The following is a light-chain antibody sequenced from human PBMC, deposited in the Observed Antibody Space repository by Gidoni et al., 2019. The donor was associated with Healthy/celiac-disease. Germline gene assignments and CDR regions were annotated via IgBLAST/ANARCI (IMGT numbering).Light chain of an antibody. V-gene: IGKV1-5*01. CDR1: QSISSW. J-gene: IGKJ2*01. Sequence: DIQMTQSPSTLSASVGDRVTITCRASQSISSWLAWYQQKPGKAPKLLIYDASSLESGVPSRCSGSGSGTEFTLTISSLQPDDFATYYCQQYNSYSYTFXXXTKLEIK. CDR3: QQYNSYSYT. CDR2: DAS.